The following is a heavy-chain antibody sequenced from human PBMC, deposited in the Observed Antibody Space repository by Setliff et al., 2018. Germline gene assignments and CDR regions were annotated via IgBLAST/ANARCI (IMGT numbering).Heavy chain of an antibody. D-gene: IGHD3-10*01. J-gene: IGHJ3*02. Sequence: SETLSLTCTVSGGSISSSSYYWGWIRQPPGKGLEWIGSIYYSGSTYYNPSLKSRVAISVDTSKNQFSLKLSSVTAADTAVYYCASRGKQGVLWFGESLGAFDIWGQGTMVTVSS. V-gene: IGHV4-39*01. CDR2: IYYSGST. CDR1: GGSISSSSYY. CDR3: ASRGKQGVLWFGESLGAFDI.